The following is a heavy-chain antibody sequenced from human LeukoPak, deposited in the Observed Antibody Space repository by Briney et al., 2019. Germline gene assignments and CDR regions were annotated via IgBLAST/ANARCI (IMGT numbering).Heavy chain of an antibody. CDR3: ARLGQLDY. CDR1: GFTFTDYW. Sequence: GSLRLSCAASGFTFTDYWMAWVRQAPGKGLEWVANINEDGSEKYYVDSVKGRITISRDNAKNSVYLQMNSLRVEDTALYYCARLGQLDYWGQGTLVTVSS. CDR2: INEDGSEK. V-gene: IGHV3-7*04. J-gene: IGHJ4*02.